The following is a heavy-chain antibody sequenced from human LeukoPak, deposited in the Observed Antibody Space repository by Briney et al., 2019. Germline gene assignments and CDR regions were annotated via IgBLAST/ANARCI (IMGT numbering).Heavy chain of an antibody. V-gene: IGHV4-34*01. CDR2: INHSGST. CDR1: GGSFSGYY. J-gene: IGHJ4*02. Sequence: PSETLSLTCAVYGGSFSGYYWSWIRQPPGKGLEWIGEINHSGSTNYNQSLNSRVTISVDKSKNQFSLKLSSVTAADTAVYYCARIAYGGSLDPFDYWGQGTLVTVSS. CDR3: ARIAYGGSLDPFDY. D-gene: IGHD1-26*01.